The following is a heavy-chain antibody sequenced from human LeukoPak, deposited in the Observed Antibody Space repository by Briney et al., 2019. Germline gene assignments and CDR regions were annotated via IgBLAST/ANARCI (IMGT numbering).Heavy chain of an antibody. D-gene: IGHD3-16*02. CDR3: ARHGEGSEYYDYVWGSYRPSEFDY. Sequence: SSETLSLTCTASGGSISTITYSWDWIRQPPGRGLEWIGNIYYDANTNYNPSLNYNPSLKSRATISVDTSKNQFSLKLSSVTAADTAVYYCARHGEGSEYYDYVWGSYRPSEFDYWGQGTLVTVSS. V-gene: IGHV4-61*05. CDR1: GGSISTITYS. CDR2: IYYDANTN. J-gene: IGHJ4*02.